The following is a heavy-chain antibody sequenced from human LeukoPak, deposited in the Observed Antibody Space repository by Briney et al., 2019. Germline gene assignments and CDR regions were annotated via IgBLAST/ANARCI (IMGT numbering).Heavy chain of an antibody. CDR1: GFTVSSNY. CDR3: VLVGYSYGYYFDY. V-gene: IGHV3-53*01. Sequence: GGSLRLSCAASGFTVSSNYMSWVRQAPGKGLEWVSVIYSGGSTYYADSVKGRFTISRDNSKNTLYLQMSSLRAEDTAVYYCVLVGYSYGYYFDYWGQGTLVTVPS. J-gene: IGHJ4*02. D-gene: IGHD5-18*01. CDR2: IYSGGST.